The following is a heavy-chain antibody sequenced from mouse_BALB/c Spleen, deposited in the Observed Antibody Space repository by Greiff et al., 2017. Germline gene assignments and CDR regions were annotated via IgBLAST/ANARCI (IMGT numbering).Heavy chain of an antibody. Sequence: EVKLQESGAELVKPGASVKLSCTASGFNIKDTYMHWVKQRPEQGLEWIGRIDPANGNTKYDPKFQGKATITADTSSNTAYLQLSSLTSEDTAVYYCARGLYRYDEYFDVWGAGTTVTVSS. CDR3: ARGLYRYDEYFDV. CDR1: GFNIKDTY. V-gene: IGHV14-3*02. J-gene: IGHJ1*01. D-gene: IGHD2-14*01. CDR2: IDPANGNT.